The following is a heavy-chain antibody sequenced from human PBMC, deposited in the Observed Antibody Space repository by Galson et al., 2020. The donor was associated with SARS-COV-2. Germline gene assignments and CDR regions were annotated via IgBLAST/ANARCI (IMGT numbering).Heavy chain of an antibody. V-gene: IGHV3-33*06. CDR3: AKDLSMAVFGVVTDYYMDV. CDR2: IWYDGSNK. CDR1: GFTFSSYG. J-gene: IGHJ6*03. Sequence: GGSLRLSCAASGFTFSSYGMHWVRQAPGKGLEWVAVIWYDGSNKYYADSVKGRFTISRDNSKNTLYLQMNSLRAEDTAVYYCAKDLSMAVFGVVTDYYMDVWGKGTTVTVSS. D-gene: IGHD3-3*01.